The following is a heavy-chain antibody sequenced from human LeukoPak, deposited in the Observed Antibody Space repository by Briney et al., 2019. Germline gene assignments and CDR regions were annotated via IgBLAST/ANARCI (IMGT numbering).Heavy chain of an antibody. CDR1: GYTFTSYG. CDR2: ISAYNGNT. Sequence: RGASVKVSCKASGYTFTSYGISWVRQAPGQGLEWMGWISAYNGNTNYAQKLQGRVTMTTDTSTSTAYMELRSLRSDDTAVYYCARVRETYYDFWSGYYPGNFDYWGQGTLVTVSS. D-gene: IGHD3-3*01. V-gene: IGHV1-18*01. CDR3: ARVRETYYDFWSGYYPGNFDY. J-gene: IGHJ4*02.